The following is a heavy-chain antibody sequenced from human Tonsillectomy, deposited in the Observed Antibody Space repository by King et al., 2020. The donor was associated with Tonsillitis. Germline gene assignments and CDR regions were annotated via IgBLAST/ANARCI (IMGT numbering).Heavy chain of an antibody. CDR3: AKGACRCIATTGIFAF. J-gene: IGHJ4*02. V-gene: IGHV3-23*04. CDR1: GFTFSTYA. Sequence: VQLVESGGGLLQPGGSLRLSCAASGFTFSTYAMSWVRQVPGKGLEWVSGISGSGSNTEYADSVKGRFTIPRDNSKNSLYVQMNSLRAEDTAVYFCAKGACRCIATTGIFAFWGQGTLVTVSS. CDR2: ISGSGSNT. D-gene: IGHD6-13*01.